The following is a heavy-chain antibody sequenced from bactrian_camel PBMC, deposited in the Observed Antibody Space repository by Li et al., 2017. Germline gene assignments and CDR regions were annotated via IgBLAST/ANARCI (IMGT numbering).Heavy chain of an antibody. CDR1: GYTFKFYC. D-gene: IGHD3*01. V-gene: IGHV3S53*01. J-gene: IGHJ4*01. CDR2: IDAYGTT. Sequence: HVQLVESGGGSVQAGGSLRLSCAASGYTFKFYCMGWFRQAPGKEREPVASIDAYGTTHYTDSVNDRFTISRDNAKDTLYLQKNSLKIEDTAVYYCALGSSRQATMTARGKGTQVTVS.